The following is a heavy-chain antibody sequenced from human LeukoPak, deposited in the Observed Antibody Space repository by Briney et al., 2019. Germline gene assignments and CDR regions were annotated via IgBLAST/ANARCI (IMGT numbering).Heavy chain of an antibody. Sequence: GGSLRLSCAASGFTFSSYAMHWVRQAPGKGLEYVSAISSNGGSTYYANSVKGRFTISRDNSKNTLYLQMDSLRAEDMAVYYCARHVGHYYDSSGPLDYWGQGTLVTVSS. CDR2: ISSNGGST. CDR1: GFTFSSYA. J-gene: IGHJ4*02. V-gene: IGHV3-64*01. D-gene: IGHD3-22*01. CDR3: ARHVGHYYDSSGPLDY.